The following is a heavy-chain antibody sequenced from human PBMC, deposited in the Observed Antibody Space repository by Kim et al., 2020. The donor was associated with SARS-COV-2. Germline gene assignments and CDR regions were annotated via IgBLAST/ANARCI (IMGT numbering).Heavy chain of an antibody. V-gene: IGHV3-7*01. CDR2: IKPDGSEI. CDR1: GFTFNNYW. CDR3: ARIIRGNKYDVADV. Sequence: GGSLRLSCAASGFTFNNYWMTWVRQAPGKGLNGVANIKPDGSEIHYVDSVKGRFTISRDNAKNSVYLQMNSLRAEDTAVYYCARIIRGNKYDVADVWVQGTTATVSS. J-gene: IGHJ6*02. D-gene: IGHD3-10*01.